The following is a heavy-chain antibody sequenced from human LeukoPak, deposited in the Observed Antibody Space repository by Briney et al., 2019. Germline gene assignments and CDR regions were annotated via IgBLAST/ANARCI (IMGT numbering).Heavy chain of an antibody. CDR1: GGSISSYY. D-gene: IGHD1-14*01. CDR3: ARHIAGSGFHYYYYYGMDV. CDR2: IYYSGGT. V-gene: IGHV4-59*08. Sequence: PSETLSLTCTVSGGSISSYYWSWIRQPPGKGLEWIGYIYYSGGTNYNPSLKSRVTISVDTSKNQFSLKLSSVTAADTAVYYCARHIAGSGFHYYYYYGMDVWGQGTTVTVSS. J-gene: IGHJ6*02.